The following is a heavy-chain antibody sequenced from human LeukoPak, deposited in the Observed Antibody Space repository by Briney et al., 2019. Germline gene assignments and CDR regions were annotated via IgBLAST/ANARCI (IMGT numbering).Heavy chain of an antibody. CDR2: IRSKAYGGTT. D-gene: IGHD2-15*01. CDR3: TRHDIVVVVAATQYYFDY. CDR1: GFTFGDYA. J-gene: IGHJ4*02. Sequence: GRPLRLSCTASGFTFGDYAMSWFRQAPGKGLEWVGFIRSKAYGGTTEYAASVKDRFTISRDDSKSIAYLQMNSLKTEDTAVYYCTRHDIVVVVAATQYYFDYWGQGTLVTVSS. V-gene: IGHV3-49*03.